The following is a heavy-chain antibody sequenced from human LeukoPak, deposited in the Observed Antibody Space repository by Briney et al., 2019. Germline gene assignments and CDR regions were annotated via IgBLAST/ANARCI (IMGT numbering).Heavy chain of an antibody. CDR3: ARHEIKQWLVRGFDY. CDR2: IYYSGST. CDR1: GGSISSSSYY. Sequence: PSETLSLTCTVSGGSISSSSYYWGWIRQPPGKGLEWIGSIYYSGSTYYNPSLKSRVTISVDTSKNQFSLKLSSVTAADTAVYYCARHEIKQWLVRGFDYWGQGTLVTVS. V-gene: IGHV4-39*01. J-gene: IGHJ4*02. D-gene: IGHD6-19*01.